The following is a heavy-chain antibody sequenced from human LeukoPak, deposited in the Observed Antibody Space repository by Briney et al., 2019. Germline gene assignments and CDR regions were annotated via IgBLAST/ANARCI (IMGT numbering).Heavy chain of an antibody. CDR1: GFTSADYA. Sequence: GRSLRLSCAASGFTSADYAMHGVRQTPGKGLEWDSGIAWNSGRTGYAASVKGRFTISRENSKNTLYLEMTRLRTEDTAVHFCGRGGSTRAQAFDVWGQGTMVTVSS. D-gene: IGHD2-15*01. J-gene: IGHJ3*01. V-gene: IGHV3-9*02. CDR2: IAWNSGRT. CDR3: GRGGSTRAQAFDV.